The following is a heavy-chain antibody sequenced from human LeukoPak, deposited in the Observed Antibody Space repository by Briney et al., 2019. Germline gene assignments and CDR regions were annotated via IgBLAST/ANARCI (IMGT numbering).Heavy chain of an antibody. CDR3: ARDHWFCSSTNCYRGYYYYYMDV. D-gene: IGHD2-2*02. V-gene: IGHV1-2*02. J-gene: IGHJ6*03. Sequence: ASVKVSCKASGYTFIGYHIHWVRQAPGQGLEWMGWIDPNSDVTHYAQKFQGRVTMTGDTSINTAYMEVNTLKSDDTAVYYCARDHWFCSSTNCYRGYYYYYMDVWGKGTTVTVSS. CDR2: IDPNSDVT. CDR1: GYTFIGYH.